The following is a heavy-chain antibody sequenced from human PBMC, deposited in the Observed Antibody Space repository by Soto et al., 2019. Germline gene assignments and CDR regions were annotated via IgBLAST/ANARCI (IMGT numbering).Heavy chain of an antibody. D-gene: IGHD3-10*01. J-gene: IGHJ6*02. CDR2: IYYSGST. CDR1: GGSISSGGYY. Sequence: PSETLSLTCTVSGGSISSGGYYWSWIRQHPGKGLEWIGYIYYSGSTYYNPSLKSRVTISVDTSKNQFSLKLTSVTAADTAVYYCARTLLWFGELSRGYYYGMDVWGQGTTVTVSS. CDR3: ARTLLWFGELSRGYYYGMDV. V-gene: IGHV4-31*03.